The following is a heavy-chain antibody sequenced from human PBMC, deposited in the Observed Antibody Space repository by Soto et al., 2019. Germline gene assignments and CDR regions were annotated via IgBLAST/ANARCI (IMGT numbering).Heavy chain of an antibody. CDR3: ARLAGYSGYDL. CDR2: IYYSGTT. CDR1: GGSISTYY. D-gene: IGHD5-12*01. V-gene: IGHV4-59*08. Sequence: SETLSLTCTVSGGSISTYYWSWIRQPPGKGLEWIGHIYYSGTTNYNPSLKSRVTISVDTSKNQFSLKLSSVTAADTAVYYRARLAGYSGYDLWGQGTLVTVSS. J-gene: IGHJ4*02.